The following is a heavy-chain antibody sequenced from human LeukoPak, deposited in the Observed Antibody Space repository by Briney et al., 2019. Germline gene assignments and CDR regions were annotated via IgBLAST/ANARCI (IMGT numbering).Heavy chain of an antibody. J-gene: IGHJ4*02. Sequence: GASVKVSCKASGGTFSSYAISWVRQAPGQGLEWMGGIIPIFGTANYAQKFQGRATITADESTSTAYMELSSLRSEDTAVYYCARDGAARWGPLDYWGQGTLVTVSS. CDR2: IIPIFGTA. CDR1: GGTFSSYA. D-gene: IGHD6-6*01. CDR3: ARDGAARWGPLDY. V-gene: IGHV1-69*13.